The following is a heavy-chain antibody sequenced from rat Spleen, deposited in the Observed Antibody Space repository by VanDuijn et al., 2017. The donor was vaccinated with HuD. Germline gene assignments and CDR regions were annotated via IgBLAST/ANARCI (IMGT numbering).Heavy chain of an antibody. V-gene: IGHV5-25*01. CDR3: AKLAYTYYGYNYFDY. CDR1: GFTFSSNW. CDR2: ISTGGGNT. Sequence: EVQLVESGGGLVQPGSPLKLSCEASGFTFSSNWLNWIRQAPTKGLEWIASISTGGGNTYYRDSVKGRFTISRDNAKSTLYLQMESLRSEDTATYYCAKLAYTYYGYNYFDYWGQGVMVTVSS. J-gene: IGHJ2*01. D-gene: IGHD1-9*01.